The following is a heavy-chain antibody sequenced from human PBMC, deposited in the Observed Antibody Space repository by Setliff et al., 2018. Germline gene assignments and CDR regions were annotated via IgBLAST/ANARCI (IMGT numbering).Heavy chain of an antibody. CDR2: IDRTGNR. J-gene: IGHJ4*02. D-gene: IGHD3-10*01. CDR1: GGSFSGYH. Sequence: KPSETLSLTCAVYGGSFSGYHWSWIRQAPGKGLEWIGSIDRTGNRYYNSPLRSRVTLSIDMSRNEFSLELRSMTAADTAMYYCARRDEYLQFREFFDFWGQGILVTVSS. V-gene: IGHV4-34*01. CDR3: ARRDEYLQFREFFDF.